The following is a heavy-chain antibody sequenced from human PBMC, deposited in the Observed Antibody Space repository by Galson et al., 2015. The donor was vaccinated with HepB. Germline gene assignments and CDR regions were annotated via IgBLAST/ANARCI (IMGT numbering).Heavy chain of an antibody. CDR1: GFTFSSYA. D-gene: IGHD3-22*01. Sequence: SLRLSCAASGFTFSSYAMSWVRQAPGKGLEGVSAISGSGGSTYYADSVKGRFTISRDNSKNTLYLQMNSLRAEDTAVYYCAKTRWITMIVVVIRDDAFDIWGQGTMVTVSS. CDR2: ISGSGGST. CDR3: AKTRWITMIVVVIRDDAFDI. J-gene: IGHJ3*02. V-gene: IGHV3-23*01.